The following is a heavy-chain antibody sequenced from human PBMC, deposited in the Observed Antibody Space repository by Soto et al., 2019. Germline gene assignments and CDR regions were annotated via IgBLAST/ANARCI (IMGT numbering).Heavy chain of an antibody. CDR2: INPSGGST. J-gene: IGHJ4*02. Sequence: ASVKVSCKASGYTFTSYYMHWVRQAPGQGLEWMGIINPSGGSTSYAQKFQGRVTMTRDTSTSTVYMELSSLRSEDTAVYYCARSDPEKTFSYYYDSSGYDTTHYYFDYWGQGTLVTVSS. D-gene: IGHD3-22*01. CDR1: GYTFTSYY. V-gene: IGHV1-46*01. CDR3: ARSDPEKTFSYYYDSSGYDTTHYYFDY.